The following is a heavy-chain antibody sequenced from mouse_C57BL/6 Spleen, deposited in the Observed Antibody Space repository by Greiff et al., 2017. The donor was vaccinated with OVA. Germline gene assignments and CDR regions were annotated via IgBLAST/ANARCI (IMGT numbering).Heavy chain of an antibody. CDR1: GYTFTSYW. Sequence: QVQLQQPGAELVKPGASVKMSCKASGYTFTSYWITWVKQRPGQGLEWIGDIYPGSGSTNYNEKFKSKATLTVDTSSSTAYMQLSSLTSEDSAVYYCARFYYGSSYGDDWGQGTTLTVSS. J-gene: IGHJ2*01. CDR3: ARFYYGSSYGDD. V-gene: IGHV1-55*01. CDR2: IYPGSGST. D-gene: IGHD1-1*01.